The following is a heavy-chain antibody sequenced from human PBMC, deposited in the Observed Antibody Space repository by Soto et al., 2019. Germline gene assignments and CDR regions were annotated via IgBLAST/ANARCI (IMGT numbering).Heavy chain of an antibody. CDR1: GFTFSSYG. CDR2: ISYDGSNK. J-gene: IGHJ4*02. CDR3: ARAGKHYFGSGSYSTYYFDY. Sequence: QVQLVESGGGVVQPGRSLRLSCAASGFTFSSYGMHWVRQAPGKGLEWVAIISYDGSNKYYADSVKGRFTISRDNSKYTLYVQMNSLRGEDTAVYYCARAGKHYFGSGSYSTYYFDYWGQGTLVTVSS. D-gene: IGHD3-10*01. V-gene: IGHV3-30*03.